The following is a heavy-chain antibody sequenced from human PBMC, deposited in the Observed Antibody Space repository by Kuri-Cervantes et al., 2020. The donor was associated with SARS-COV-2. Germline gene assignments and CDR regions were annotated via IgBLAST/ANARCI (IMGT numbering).Heavy chain of an antibody. V-gene: IGHV4-34*01. D-gene: IGHD3-10*01. CDR1: GGSFSGYY. CDR2: INHSGST. J-gene: IGHJ5*01. Sequence: SETLSLTCAVYGGSFSGYYWSWIRQPPGKGLEWIGEINHSGSTNYNPSLKSRVTISVDTSKNQFSLKLSSVTAADTAVYYCARHLGTMVQGVIGWFDSWGQGTLVTVSS. CDR3: ARHLGTMVQGVIGWFDS.